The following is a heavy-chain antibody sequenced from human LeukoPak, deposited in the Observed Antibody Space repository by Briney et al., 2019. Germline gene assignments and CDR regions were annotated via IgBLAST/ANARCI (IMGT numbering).Heavy chain of an antibody. CDR3: ASGAYFDY. Sequence: PSETLSLTCTVSGGSISNYYWNWIRQSPGKGLEWIGSIYYTGSTNYSPSLKSRVTISVDTSKTQFSLKLSSVTAADTAVYYCASGAYFDYWGQGTLVTVSS. CDR2: IYYTGST. D-gene: IGHD4/OR15-4a*01. J-gene: IGHJ4*02. CDR1: GGSISNYY. V-gene: IGHV4-59*01.